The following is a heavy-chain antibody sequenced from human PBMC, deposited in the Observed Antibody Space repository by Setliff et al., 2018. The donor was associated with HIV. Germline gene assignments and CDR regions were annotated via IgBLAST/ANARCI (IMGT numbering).Heavy chain of an antibody. D-gene: IGHD4-4*01. J-gene: IGHJ4*02. CDR3: AAFFVTPMTTQDF. Sequence: SETLSLTCAVYGGPSTDHYWNWIRQSPGMGLAWIAEIHHTGYLNYNPSLRSRVSVSRDMSSNQFSLRLSSVTAADAAVYYCAAFFVTPMTTQDFWGQGTLVTVSS. V-gene: IGHV4-34*01. CDR2: IHHTGYL. CDR1: GGPSTDHY.